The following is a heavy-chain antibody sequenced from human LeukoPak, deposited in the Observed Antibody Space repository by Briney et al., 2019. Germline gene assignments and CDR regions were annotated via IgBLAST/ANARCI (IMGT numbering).Heavy chain of an antibody. CDR2: IYYSGST. CDR3: ARALGSSGYGWFDP. Sequence: PSQTLSHTCTVSAGSISSGGYYWSWIRQHPGEGLEWIGNIYYSGSTYYNPSLKSRLTISVDTSKNQFSLKLSSVTAADTAVYYCARALGSSGYGWFDPWGQGTLVTVSS. V-gene: IGHV4-31*03. D-gene: IGHD3-22*01. CDR1: AGSISSGGYY. J-gene: IGHJ5*02.